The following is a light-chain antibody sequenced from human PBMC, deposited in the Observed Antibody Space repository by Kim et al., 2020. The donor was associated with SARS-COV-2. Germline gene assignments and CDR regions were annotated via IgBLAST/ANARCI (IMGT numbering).Light chain of an antibody. J-gene: IGKJ3*01. CDR1: QSISSH. CDR2: AAS. Sequence: DIKMTQSPSSLSASVGDRVTIACRTTQSISSHLNWYQQKPGRAPKLLISAASTLQGGVPSRFSGSGSETDFTLTISSLQPEDFATYLCQQSYITPFTFGPGTKVDIK. CDR3: QQSYITPFT. V-gene: IGKV1-39*01.